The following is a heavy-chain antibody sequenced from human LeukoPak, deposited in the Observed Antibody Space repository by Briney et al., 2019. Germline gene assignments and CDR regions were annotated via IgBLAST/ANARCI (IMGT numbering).Heavy chain of an antibody. CDR2: ISAYNGNT. J-gene: IGHJ4*02. D-gene: IGHD5-24*01. CDR3: ARAEHEQLIDY. V-gene: IGHV1-18*01. Sequence: ASVKVSRKASGYTFTSYGISWVRQAPGQGLEWMGWISAYNGNTNYAQKLQGRVTMNTDTSTSTAYMELRSLRSDDTAVYYCARAEHEQLIDYWGQGTLVTVSS. CDR1: GYTFTSYG.